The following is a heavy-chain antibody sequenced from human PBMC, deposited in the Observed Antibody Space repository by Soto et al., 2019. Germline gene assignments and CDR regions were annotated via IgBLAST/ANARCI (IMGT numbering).Heavy chain of an antibody. CDR3: AHRPAWILGYCTTASCFPRPFDV. J-gene: IGHJ6*02. CDR1: GFSLSTTGVG. D-gene: IGHD2-2*01. CDR2: IYWDDDK. Sequence: QITLKESGPTLVKPTQTLTLTCTFSGFSLSTTGVGVGWIRQPPGKALEWLALIYWDDDKRYTPSLKSRLTITTDTSKTQVVLTMTNMDPVDTATYFCAHRPAWILGYCTTASCFPRPFDVWGPGTTVTVSS. V-gene: IGHV2-5*02.